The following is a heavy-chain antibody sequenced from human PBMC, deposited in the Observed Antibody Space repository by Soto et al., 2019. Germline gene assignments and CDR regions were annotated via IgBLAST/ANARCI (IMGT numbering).Heavy chain of an antibody. CDR2: IDPSDSYT. J-gene: IGHJ6*02. CDR3: ARRSTTIQGSYYYPPDYGMDV. CDR1: GYSFTSYW. D-gene: IGHD3-10*01. V-gene: IGHV5-10-1*01. Sequence: GESLKISCKGSGYSFTSYWISWVRQMPGKGLEWMGRIDPSDSYTNYSPSFQGHVTISADKSISTAYLQWSSLKASDTAMYYCARRSTTIQGSYYYPPDYGMDVWGQGTTVTVSS.